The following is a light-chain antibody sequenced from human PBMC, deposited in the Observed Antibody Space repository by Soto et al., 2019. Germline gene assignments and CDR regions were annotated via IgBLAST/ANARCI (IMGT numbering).Light chain of an antibody. CDR1: GSDVGGYNY. V-gene: IGLV2-11*01. CDR2: DVS. CDR3: CSYAGSYTPCV. Sequence: QSALTQPRSVSGSPGQSVTISCTGTGSDVGGYNYVSWYQQHPGKAPKLMIYDVSKRPSGVPDRFSGSKSGNTASLTISGLQAEDEADYYCCSYAGSYTPCVFGTGTKLTVL. J-gene: IGLJ1*01.